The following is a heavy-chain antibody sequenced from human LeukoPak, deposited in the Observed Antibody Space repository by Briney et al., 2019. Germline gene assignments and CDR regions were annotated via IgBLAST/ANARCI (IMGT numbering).Heavy chain of an antibody. CDR3: ARVKVGATDFDY. D-gene: IGHD1-26*01. CDR1: AFTFSNYA. J-gene: IGHJ4*02. CDR2: ISGSGGTT. Sequence: PGGSLRLSCAASAFTFSNYAMSWVRQAPGKGLEWVSYISGSGGTTYYADSVKGRFTISRDNAKNSLYLQMNSLRAEDTAVYYCARVKVGATDFDYWGQGTLVTVSS. V-gene: IGHV3-48*03.